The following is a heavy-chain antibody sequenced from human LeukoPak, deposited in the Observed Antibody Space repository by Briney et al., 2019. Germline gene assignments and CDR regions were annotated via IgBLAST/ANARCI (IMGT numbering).Heavy chain of an antibody. J-gene: IGHJ4*02. Sequence: GRSLRLSCAASGFTFSTYSMHWVRQAPGKGLAWVSGLNEDGGYRYYADSVKGRFTISRDNSENTLYLQMRSLSAEDTARYYCVRDFSCSGGSCPLFDSWGQGTLVTVSS. CDR1: GFTFSTYS. D-gene: IGHD2-15*01. CDR2: LNEDGGYR. V-gene: IGHV3-23*01. CDR3: VRDFSCSGGSCPLFDS.